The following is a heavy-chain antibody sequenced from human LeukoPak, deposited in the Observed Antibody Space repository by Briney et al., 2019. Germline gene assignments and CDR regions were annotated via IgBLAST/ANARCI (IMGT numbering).Heavy chain of an antibody. D-gene: IGHD4-11*01. CDR3: ATGSMTTRYYYYFHMDV. V-gene: IGHV4-39*01. J-gene: IGHJ6*03. CDR2: IYYSGDT. Sequence: SETLSLTCTVSGGSINSTRYYWGWIRQPPGKGLEWIGSIYYSGDTHYNPSLRSRVAISVDTSKNQFSLRMHSMTAADTSFYYCATGSMTTRYYYYFHMDVWGPGTTVTVSS. CDR1: GGSINSTRYY.